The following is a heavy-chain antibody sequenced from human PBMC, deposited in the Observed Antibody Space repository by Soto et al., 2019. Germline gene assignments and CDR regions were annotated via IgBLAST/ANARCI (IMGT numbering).Heavy chain of an antibody. V-gene: IGHV4-34*01. CDR3: ARGKNFLTYYYFYGMDV. D-gene: IGHD7-27*01. CDR1: GGSFSDYY. CDR2: INHIGST. J-gene: IGHJ6*04. Sequence: QVQLQQWGGGLLDPSETLSLTCTVYGGSFSDYYWSWIRQPPGKGLEWIGEINHIGSTNYNPSLKSRVTISVDMSKNHLSLRLTSVTAADTAVYYCARGKNFLTYYYFYGMDVWGKGTTVTVSS.